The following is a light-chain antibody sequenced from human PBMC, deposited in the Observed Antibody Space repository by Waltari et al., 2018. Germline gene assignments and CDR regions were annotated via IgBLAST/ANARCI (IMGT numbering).Light chain of an antibody. V-gene: IGLV1-51*02. J-gene: IGLJ2*01. Sequence: QPVLTRPPSGTAALGQQVTAACSGSRSSTGSNTVSWFQQLPGTAPKLLIYENNKRPSGIPDRFSGSKSGTSATLGITGLQTGDEADYYCGTWDSSLGAGVFGGGTKLAVL. CDR1: RSSTGSNT. CDR2: ENN. CDR3: GTWDSSLGAGV.